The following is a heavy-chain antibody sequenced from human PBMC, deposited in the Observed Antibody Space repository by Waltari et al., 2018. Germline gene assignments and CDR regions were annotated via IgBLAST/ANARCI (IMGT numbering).Heavy chain of an antibody. Sequence: QVQLVQSGAEVKKPGASVKVSCKASGYTFTGYYMHWVRQAPGQGLGWLGRINPNSGGTNYALKFQGRVTMDRDPSISTAYMELSRLKSDDTAVYYCARSPNYGDYGALDYWGQGTLVTVSS. D-gene: IGHD4-17*01. CDR3: ARSPNYGDYGALDY. CDR2: INPNSGGT. V-gene: IGHV1-2*06. CDR1: GYTFTGYY. J-gene: IGHJ4*02.